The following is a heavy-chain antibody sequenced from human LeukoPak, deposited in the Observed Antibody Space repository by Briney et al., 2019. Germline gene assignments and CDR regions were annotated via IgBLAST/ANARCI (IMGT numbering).Heavy chain of an antibody. CDR3: ARVGSGGEDFDY. CDR2: IYYSGST. CDR1: GGSISSGDYY. Sequence: SETLSLTCAVSGGSISSGDYYWSWIRQPPGKGLEWIGYIYYSGSTYYNPSLKSRVTISVDTSKNQFSQKLSSVTAADTAVYYCARVGSGGEDFDYWGQGTLVTVSS. V-gene: IGHV4-30-4*01. J-gene: IGHJ4*02. D-gene: IGHD2-15*01.